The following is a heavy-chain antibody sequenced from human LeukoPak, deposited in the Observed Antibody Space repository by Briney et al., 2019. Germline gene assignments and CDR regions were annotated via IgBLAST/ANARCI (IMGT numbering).Heavy chain of an antibody. CDR3: ARVGVGWLPQGPYYFDY. D-gene: IGHD6-19*01. Sequence: ASVKVSCKASGYTFTSYGISWVRQAPGQGLEWMGWISAYNGNTNYAQKLQGRVTMTTDTSTSTAYMELRSLRSDDTAVYYCARVGVGWLPQGPYYFDYWGQGTLVTVSS. J-gene: IGHJ4*02. CDR1: GYTFTSYG. V-gene: IGHV1-18*01. CDR2: ISAYNGNT.